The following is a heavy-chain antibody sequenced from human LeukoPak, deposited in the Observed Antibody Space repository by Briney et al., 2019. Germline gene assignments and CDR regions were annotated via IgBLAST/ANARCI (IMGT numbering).Heavy chain of an antibody. CDR3: ARQGMVRGVRVGLSRGRYDY. CDR1: GYTFTSYY. J-gene: IGHJ4*02. CDR2: INPSGGST. D-gene: IGHD3-10*01. V-gene: IGHV1-46*01. Sequence: ASVKVSCKASGYTFTSYYMRWVRQAPGQGLEWMGLINPSGGSTSYAQKFQGRVTMTRDTSTSTVYMELSSLRSEDTAVYYCARQGMVRGVRVGLSRGRYDYWGQGTLVTVSS.